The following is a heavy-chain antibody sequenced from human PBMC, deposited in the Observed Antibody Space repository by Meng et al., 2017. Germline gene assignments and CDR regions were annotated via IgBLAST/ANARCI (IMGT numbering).Heavy chain of an antibody. CDR3: ARVNSSGYYYVMGY. J-gene: IGHJ4*02. D-gene: IGHD3-22*01. CDR2: ISSSSSYI. V-gene: IGHV3-21*01. CDR1: GFTFSSYS. Sequence: GESLKISCAASGFTFSSYSMNWVRQAPGKGLEWVSSISSSSSYIYYADSVKGQFTISRDNAKNSLYLQMNSMRDEDTAVYYCARVNSSGYYYVMGYWGQGTLVTVSS.